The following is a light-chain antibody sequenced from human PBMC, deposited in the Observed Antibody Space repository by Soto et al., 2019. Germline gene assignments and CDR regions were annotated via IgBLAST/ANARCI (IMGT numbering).Light chain of an antibody. CDR2: GAS. Sequence: EIVLTQSPGTLSLSPGERASLSCRASQSVRSSSLAWYQQKPGQPPRLLIYGASSRATGIPDRFSGSGSGTNFPLPFSRRNLKDFPFYSCNKKGDSPDQARWTSAPGTKWEIK. CDR3: NKKGDSPDQARWT. V-gene: IGKV3-20*01. CDR1: QSVRSSS. J-gene: IGKJ1*01.